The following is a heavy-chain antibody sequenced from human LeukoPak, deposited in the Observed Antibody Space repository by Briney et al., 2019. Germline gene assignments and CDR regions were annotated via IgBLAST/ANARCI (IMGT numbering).Heavy chain of an antibody. Sequence: EASVKVSCKVSGGTFSSYAISWVRQAPGQGLEWMGGIIPIFGTASYAQKFQGRVTITTDESTSTAYMELSSLRSEDTAVYYCARAAGLWSYYFDYWGQGTLVTVSS. CDR2: IIPIFGTA. D-gene: IGHD5-18*01. J-gene: IGHJ4*02. CDR3: ARAAGLWSYYFDY. V-gene: IGHV1-69*05. CDR1: GGTFSSYA.